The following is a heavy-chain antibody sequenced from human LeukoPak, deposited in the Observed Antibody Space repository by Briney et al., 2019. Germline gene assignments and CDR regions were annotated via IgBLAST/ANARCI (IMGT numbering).Heavy chain of an antibody. V-gene: IGHV3-66*01. CDR3: ARDRGLLGGDYYYYYGMDV. D-gene: IGHD2-21*01. CDR2: IYSGGDT. J-gene: IGHJ6*02. Sequence: GGSLRLSCAASGLTASTNYMSWVRQAPGKGLEWVSGIYSGGDTLYADSVKGRFTISRDNSTNTLYLQMNSLRADDTAVYYCARDRGLLGGDYYYYYGMDVWGQGTTVTVSS. CDR1: GLTASTNY.